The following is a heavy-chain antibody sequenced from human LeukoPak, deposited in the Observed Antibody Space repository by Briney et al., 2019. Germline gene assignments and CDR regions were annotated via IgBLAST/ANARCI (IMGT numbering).Heavy chain of an antibody. V-gene: IGHV3-74*01. CDR1: GFTFSTFW. D-gene: IGHD5/OR15-5a*01. CDR2: TNSGGSTT. J-gene: IGHJ3*01. Sequence: GGSLRLSCAASGFTFSTFWMHWVRQAPGKGLVWVSHTNSGGSTTDYADSVKGRFTISRDNAKNSLYLQMNSLRAEDTDVYYCARDPSGNDVSVYAPKGGACDLWGQGTMVTVSS. CDR3: ARDPSGNDVSVYAPKGGACDL.